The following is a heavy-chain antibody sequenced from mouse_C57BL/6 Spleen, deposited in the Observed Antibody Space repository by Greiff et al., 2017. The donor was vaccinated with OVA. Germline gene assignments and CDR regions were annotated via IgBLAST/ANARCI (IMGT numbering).Heavy chain of an antibody. Sequence: VQLQESGAELVKPGASVKISCKASGYAFSSYWMNWVKQRPGKGLEWIGQIYPGDGDTNYNGKFKGKATLTADKSSSTAYMQLSSLTSEDSAVYFCARWGDPSYFDVWGTGTTVTVSS. CDR3: ARWGDPSYFDV. CDR1: GYAFSSYW. CDR2: IYPGDGDT. V-gene: IGHV1-80*01. J-gene: IGHJ1*03.